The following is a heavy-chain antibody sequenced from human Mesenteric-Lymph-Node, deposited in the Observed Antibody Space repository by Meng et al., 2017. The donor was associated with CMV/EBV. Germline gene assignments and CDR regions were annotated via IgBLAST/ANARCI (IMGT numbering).Heavy chain of an antibody. V-gene: IGHV3-23*01. D-gene: IGHD2-2*01. J-gene: IGHJ4*02. CDR2: ISASGGST. CDR3: AKRFCGSTNCYTDY. CDR1: GFTFSIYT. Sequence: GESLKISCVASGFTFSIYTIHWVRQAPGKGLEWVSAISASGGSTYYADSVKGRFTISRDNSKNTLSLQMNNLRAEDSAVYYCAKRFCGSTNCYTDYWGQGTLVTVSS.